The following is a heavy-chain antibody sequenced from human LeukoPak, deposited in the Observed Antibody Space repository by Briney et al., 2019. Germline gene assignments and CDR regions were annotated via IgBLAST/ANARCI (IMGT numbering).Heavy chain of an antibody. CDR3: ARAGTTGYFDL. D-gene: IGHD6-19*01. J-gene: IGHJ2*01. CDR1: GFVVRDYY. Sequence: PGGSLRLSCAASGFVVRDYYMSWVRQAPGKGLEWVSLIYSGGNTFYPDSVRGRFTISRDDSKNTLSIQMNSLRAEDTAVYYCARAGTTGYFDLCGRGTLVTVSS. CDR2: IYSGGNT. V-gene: IGHV3-66*01.